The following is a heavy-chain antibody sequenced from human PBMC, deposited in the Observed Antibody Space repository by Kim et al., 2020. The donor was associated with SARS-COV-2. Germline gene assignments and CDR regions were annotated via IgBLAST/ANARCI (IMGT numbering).Heavy chain of an antibody. CDR1: GYSFTNYW. CDR2: IYPGDSDS. D-gene: IGHD2-2*01. Sequence: GESLKISCKGSGYSFTNYWIGWVRQMPGKGLEWMGIIYPGDSDSRYSPSFQGQVTISADNSITTAYLQWSSLKASDTAMYYCARRGGYCTNTTCYGEGWFDPWGQGTLVTVSS. J-gene: IGHJ5*02. V-gene: IGHV5-51*01. CDR3: ARRGGYCTNTTCYGEGWFDP.